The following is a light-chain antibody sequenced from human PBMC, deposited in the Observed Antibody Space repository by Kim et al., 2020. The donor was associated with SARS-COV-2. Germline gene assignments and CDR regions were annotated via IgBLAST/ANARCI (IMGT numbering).Light chain of an antibody. CDR1: SLRSYY. Sequence: SSELTQDPAVSVALGQTVRITCQGDSLRSYYASRYQQKPGQAPVLVIYGKNNRPSGIPDRFSGSSSGNTASLTITGAQAEDEADYYCSSRDSSGNPHVVFGGGTQLTVL. CDR2: GKN. CDR3: SSRDSSGNPHVV. J-gene: IGLJ2*01. V-gene: IGLV3-19*01.